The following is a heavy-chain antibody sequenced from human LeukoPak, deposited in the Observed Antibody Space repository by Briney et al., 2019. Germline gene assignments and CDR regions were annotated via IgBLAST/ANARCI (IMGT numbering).Heavy chain of an antibody. D-gene: IGHD3-3*01. CDR1: GGSISSSSYY. Sequence: SETLSLTCTVSGGSISSSSYYWGWIRQPPGKGLEWIGSIYYSGSTYYDPSLKSRVTISVDTSKNQFSLKLSSVTAADTAVYYCAGRGITIFGVVYSESWFDPWGQGTLVTVSS. CDR3: AGRGITIFGVVYSESWFDP. J-gene: IGHJ5*02. CDR2: IYYSGST. V-gene: IGHV4-39*01.